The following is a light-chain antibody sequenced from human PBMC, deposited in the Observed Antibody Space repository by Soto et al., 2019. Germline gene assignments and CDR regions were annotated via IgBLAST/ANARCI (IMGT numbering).Light chain of an antibody. J-gene: IGKJ5*01. CDR3: QQYNNWPPLT. CDR1: SSNIGAD. V-gene: IGKV3-15*01. CDR2: GAS. Sequence: VLTQPPSVSGAPGQRLTISCTGSSSNIGADYDVHWYQQTPGQAPRLLIYGASARATGIPARFSGSGSGTEFTLTISSLQSEDFAVYYCQQYNNWPPLTFGQGTRLEIK.